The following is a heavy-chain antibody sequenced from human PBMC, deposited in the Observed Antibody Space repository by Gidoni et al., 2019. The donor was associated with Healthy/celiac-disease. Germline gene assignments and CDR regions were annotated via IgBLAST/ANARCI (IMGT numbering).Heavy chain of an antibody. V-gene: IGHV4-39*01. Sequence: QLQLQESGPGLVKPSETLSLTCTVSGGSISSSSYYWGWIRQPPGKGLEWIGSFYYSGSTYYNPSLKSRVTISVDTSKNQFALKLISVTAADTAVYYCAPYNSYYYYYMDVWGKGTTVTVSS. CDR2: FYYSGST. CDR3: APYNSYYYYYMDV. CDR1: GGSISSSSYY. D-gene: IGHD1-1*01. J-gene: IGHJ6*03.